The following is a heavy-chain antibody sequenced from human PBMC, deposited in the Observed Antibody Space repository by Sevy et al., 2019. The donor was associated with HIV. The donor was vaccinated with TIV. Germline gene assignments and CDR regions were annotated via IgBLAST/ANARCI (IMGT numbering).Heavy chain of an antibody. CDR3: ARGWEMDV. CDR2: ICYSGST. D-gene: IGHD1-26*01. CDR1: GGSISNYY. V-gene: IGHV4-59*01. Sequence: SETLSLTCTVSGGSISNYYWSWIRQPPGKALEWIGYICYSGSTNYNPSLKSRVTITVDTSKNQFSLKLISVTAADTAVYYWARGWEMDVWGQGTTVTVSS. J-gene: IGHJ6*02.